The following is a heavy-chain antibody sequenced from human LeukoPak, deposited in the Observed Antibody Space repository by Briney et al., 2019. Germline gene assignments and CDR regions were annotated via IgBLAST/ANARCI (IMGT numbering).Heavy chain of an antibody. V-gene: IGHV3-30*03. Sequence: GSLRLSCAASGFTFSNAWMSWVRQAPGKGLEWVAVISYDGSNKYYADSVKGRFTISRDNSKNTLYLQMNSLRAEDTAVYYCARCRPKQMATTRLGEPFFDYWGQGTLVTVSS. D-gene: IGHD3-16*01. CDR2: ISYDGSNK. J-gene: IGHJ4*02. CDR3: ARCRPKQMATTRLGEPFFDY. CDR1: GFTFSNAW.